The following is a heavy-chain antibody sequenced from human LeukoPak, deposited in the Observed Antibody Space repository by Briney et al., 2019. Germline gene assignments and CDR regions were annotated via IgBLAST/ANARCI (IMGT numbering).Heavy chain of an antibody. D-gene: IGHD1-14*01. V-gene: IGHV3-7*01. J-gene: IGHJ4*02. CDR3: TRDRSRAEDD. CDR1: GFTFSGHW. Sequence: GGSLRLSCAASGFTFSGHWMSWVRQAPGKGLEWVANINQGGSEKYYVDSVKGRFTISRDNANNLLYLQMNSRRGEDTAVYYCTRDRSRAEDDWGQGTLVTVYS. CDR2: INQGGSEK.